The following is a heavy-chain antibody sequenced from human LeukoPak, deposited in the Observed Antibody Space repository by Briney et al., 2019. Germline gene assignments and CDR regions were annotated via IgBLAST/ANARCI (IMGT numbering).Heavy chain of an antibody. J-gene: IGHJ5*02. CDR3: ARRHSSSWLFDP. CDR1: GYSISSGYY. CDR2: IFHTGST. Sequence: PSETLSLTCTVSGYSISSGYYWAWIRQPPGKGLEWIGSIFHTGSTHHNPSLKSRVTISVDTSKNQFSLKLSSVTTADMAVYYCARRHSSSWLFDPWGQGTLVTVSS. V-gene: IGHV4-38-2*02. D-gene: IGHD6-13*01.